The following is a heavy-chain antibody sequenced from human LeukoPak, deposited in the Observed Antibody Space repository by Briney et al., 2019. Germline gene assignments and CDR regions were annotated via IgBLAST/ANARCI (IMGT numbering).Heavy chain of an antibody. J-gene: IGHJ4*02. V-gene: IGHV4-34*01. CDR3: ARGSRWLQLRVDY. CDR2: INHSGSA. D-gene: IGHD5-24*01. CDR1: GESLSDYY. Sequence: SETLSLTCAVYGESLSDYYWNWIRQPPGKGLEWIGEINHSGSANYNPSLKSRVTISVDTSRNQFSLKLSSVTAADTAVYYCARGSRWLQLRVDYWGQGPLVTVSS.